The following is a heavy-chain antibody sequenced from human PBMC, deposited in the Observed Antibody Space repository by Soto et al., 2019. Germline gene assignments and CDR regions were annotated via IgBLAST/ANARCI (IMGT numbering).Heavy chain of an antibody. J-gene: IGHJ4*02. CDR3: ARGVGSSGYFPLFDY. CDR1: GFTFSSYG. V-gene: IGHV3-33*01. D-gene: IGHD3-22*01. CDR2: IWYDGSNK. Sequence: QVQLVESGGGMVQPGRSLRLSCAASGFTFSSYGMHWVRQAPGKGLEWVAVIWYDGSNKYYADSVKGRFTISRDNSKNTLYLQMNSLRAEDTAVYYCARGVGSSGYFPLFDYWGQGTLVTVSS.